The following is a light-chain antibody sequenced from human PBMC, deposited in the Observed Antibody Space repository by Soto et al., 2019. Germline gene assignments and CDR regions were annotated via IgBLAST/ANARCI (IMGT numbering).Light chain of an antibody. J-gene: IGLJ2*01. Sequence: QSALTQPASVSGSPGQSITISCTGTSSDVGSYNLVSWYQHHPGKAPKLMIYEDNKRPSGVSNRFSGSKSGNTASLTVSGLQAEDEADYYCCSNAGSSTHVVFGGGTKLTVL. V-gene: IGLV2-23*01. CDR3: CSNAGSSTHVV. CDR1: SSDVGSYNL. CDR2: EDN.